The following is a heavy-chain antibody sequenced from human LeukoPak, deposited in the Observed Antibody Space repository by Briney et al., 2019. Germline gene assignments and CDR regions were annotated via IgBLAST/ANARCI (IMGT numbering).Heavy chain of an antibody. J-gene: IGHJ4*02. D-gene: IGHD2-2*02. CDR3: AKFGSPIPGDY. CDR2: IWYDGSNK. V-gene: IGHV3-33*06. CDR1: GFTFSSYG. Sequence: PGGSLRLSCAASGFTFSSYGMHWVRQAPGKGLEWVAVIWYDGSNKYYADSVKGRFTISRDNSKNTLYLQMNSLRAEDTAVYYCAKFGSPIPGDYWGQGTLVTVSS.